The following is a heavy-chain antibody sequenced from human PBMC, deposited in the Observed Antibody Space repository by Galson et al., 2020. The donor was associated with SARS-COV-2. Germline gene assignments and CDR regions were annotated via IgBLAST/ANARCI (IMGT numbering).Heavy chain of an antibody. CDR2: INWNGGST. V-gene: IGHV3-20*04. D-gene: IGHD6-19*01. Sequence: GESLKISCAASGFTFDDYGMSWVRQAPGKGLEWVSGINWNGGSTGYADSVKGRFTISRDNAKNSLYLQMNSLRAEDTALYYCARPLRSPGVAVAGSPPGYWGQGTLVTVSS. CDR1: GFTFDDYG. CDR3: ARPLRSPGVAVAGSPPGY. J-gene: IGHJ4*02.